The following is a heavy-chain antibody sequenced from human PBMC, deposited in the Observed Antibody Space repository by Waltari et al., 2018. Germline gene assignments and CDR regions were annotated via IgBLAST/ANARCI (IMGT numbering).Heavy chain of an antibody. D-gene: IGHD4-4*01. V-gene: IGHV1-8*01. Sequence: QVQLVQSGAEVKKPGASVKVSCKASGYTFTSYDINWVRQATGQGLEWMGWMNPNSGNTGYAQKFQGRVTMTRNTSISTAYMELSSLRSEDTAVYYCARGVSNYYYYYYGMDVWGQGTTVTVSS. CDR1: GYTFTSYD. CDR3: ARGVSNYYYYYYGMDV. CDR2: MNPNSGNT. J-gene: IGHJ6*02.